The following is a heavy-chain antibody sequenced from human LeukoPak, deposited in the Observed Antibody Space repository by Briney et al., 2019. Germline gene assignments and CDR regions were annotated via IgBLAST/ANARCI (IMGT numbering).Heavy chain of an antibody. CDR2: INPNSGGT. CDR3: ARVMYSSSIYFDY. Sequence: GASVKVSCKASGYTFTGYYMHWVRQAPGQGLEWMGWINPNSGGTNYAQKFQGRVTMTRDTSITTAYMELSRLRSDDTAVYYCARVMYSSSIYFDYWGQGTLVTVSS. V-gene: IGHV1-2*02. D-gene: IGHD6-6*01. CDR1: GYTFTGYY. J-gene: IGHJ4*02.